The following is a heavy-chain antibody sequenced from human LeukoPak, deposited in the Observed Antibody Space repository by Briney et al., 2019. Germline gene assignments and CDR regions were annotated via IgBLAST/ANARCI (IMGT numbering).Heavy chain of an antibody. CDR3: ARGGRDGYNRTSTHFDY. V-gene: IGHV4-4*07. D-gene: IGHD5-24*01. CDR2: IYTSGST. CDR1: GGSISSYY. Sequence: SETLSLTCTVSGGSISSYYWSWIRQPAGKGLEWIGRIYTSGSTNYNPSLKSRVTMSVDTSKNQFSLKLSSVTAADTAVYYCARGGRDGYNRTSTHFDYWGQGTLVTVSS. J-gene: IGHJ4*02.